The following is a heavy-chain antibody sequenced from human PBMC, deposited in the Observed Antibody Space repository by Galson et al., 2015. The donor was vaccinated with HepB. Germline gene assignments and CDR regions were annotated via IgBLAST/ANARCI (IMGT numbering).Heavy chain of an antibody. D-gene: IGHD2-8*01. CDR2: INTKTGEP. J-gene: IGHJ3*02. CDR3: ARDQWAGTKPDAFDI. V-gene: IGHV7-4-1*02. Sequence: SVKVSCKASGYNFNGYALNWVRQAPGQGPEWMGWINTKTGEPTYAQGFTGRYVFSLDTSVSTAYLQITSLEAEDTAVYYCARDQWAGTKPDAFDIWGQGTMVTVSS. CDR1: GYNFNGYA.